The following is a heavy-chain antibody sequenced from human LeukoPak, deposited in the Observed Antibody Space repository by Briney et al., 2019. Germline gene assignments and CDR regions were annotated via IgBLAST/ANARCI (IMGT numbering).Heavy chain of an antibody. J-gene: IGHJ4*02. CDR1: GGSISSYY. Sequence: PSESLSLTCTVSGGSISSYYWSWIRQPPGKGLEWIAYLFYSGSTDYNPSLESRVTISVDTSKNQFSLKLRSVTAADTAVYYCATVAVIRGVTYFDYWGQGTLVTVSS. D-gene: IGHD3-10*01. CDR3: ATVAVIRGVTYFDY. CDR2: LFYSGST. V-gene: IGHV4-59*01.